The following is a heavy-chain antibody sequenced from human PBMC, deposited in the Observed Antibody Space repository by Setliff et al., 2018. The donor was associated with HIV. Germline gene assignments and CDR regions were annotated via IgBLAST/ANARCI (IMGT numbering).Heavy chain of an antibody. J-gene: IGHJ4*02. CDR1: GGTLGIYG. Sequence: ASVKVSCKASGGTLGIYGISWVRQAPGQGLEWMGGTIPMFGTANYAQKFQGRVTITADESTNTGYMELSGLRFEDTAVYYCARESACSSTSCPKVLDYWGQGTLVTVSS. D-gene: IGHD2-2*01. V-gene: IGHV1-69*13. CDR2: TIPMFGTA. CDR3: ARESACSSTSCPKVLDY.